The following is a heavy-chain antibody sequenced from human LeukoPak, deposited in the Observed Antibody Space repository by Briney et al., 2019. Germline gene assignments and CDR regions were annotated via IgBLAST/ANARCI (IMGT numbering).Heavy chain of an antibody. J-gene: IGHJ4*02. D-gene: IGHD5-18*01. V-gene: IGHV1-69*06. CDR3: ARGDTAMVLDY. CDR2: IIPIFGTA. Sequence: SVKVSCTASGGTFSSYAISWVRQAPGQGLEWMGGIIPIFGTANYAQKFQGRVTITADKSTSTAYIELSSLRSEDTAVYYCARGDTAMVLDYWGQGTLVTVSS. CDR1: GGTFSSYA.